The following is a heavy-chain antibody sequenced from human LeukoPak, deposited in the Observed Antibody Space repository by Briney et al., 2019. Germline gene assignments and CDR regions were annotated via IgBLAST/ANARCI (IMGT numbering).Heavy chain of an antibody. Sequence: RGSLRLSCAASGFTFTTYAMSWVRQAPGKGLEWVSSFSNSCESTYYADSVKGRFNVSRDNSKNTTYLQMNRLRAEDTAVYFCAKNGPVVGIFRAFDYWGQGTLATVSS. CDR2: FSNSCEST. CDR1: GFTFTTYA. V-gene: IGHV3-23*01. CDR3: AKNGPVVGIFRAFDY. J-gene: IGHJ4*02. D-gene: IGHD2-15*01.